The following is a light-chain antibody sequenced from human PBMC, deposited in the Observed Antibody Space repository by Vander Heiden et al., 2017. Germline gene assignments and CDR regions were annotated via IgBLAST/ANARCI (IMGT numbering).Light chain of an antibody. V-gene: IGKV3-15*01. CDR3: QQYINWPWT. Sequence: EIVMTQSPATLSVSPGERATLSCRASQSVNINLAWYQQKPGQAPRLLIYGASTRATGIPARFSGSGSGTESTLTISSLQSEDFAVYCCQQYINWPWTFGRGTKVEIK. CDR2: GAS. J-gene: IGKJ1*01. CDR1: QSVNIN.